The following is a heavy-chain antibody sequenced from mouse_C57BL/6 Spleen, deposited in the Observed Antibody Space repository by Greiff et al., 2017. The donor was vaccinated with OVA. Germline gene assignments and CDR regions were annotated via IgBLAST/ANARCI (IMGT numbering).Heavy chain of an antibody. CDR3: TKGDGNYGAMDY. Sequence: EVQLQQSGPELVKPGASVKISCKASGYTFTDYYMNWVKQSHGKSLEWIGDINPNNGGTSYNQKFKGKATLTVDKSSSTAYMELRSLTSEDSAVYYCTKGDGNYGAMDYWGQGTSVTVSS. D-gene: IGHD2-1*01. V-gene: IGHV1-26*01. CDR2: INPNNGGT. CDR1: GYTFTDYY. J-gene: IGHJ4*01.